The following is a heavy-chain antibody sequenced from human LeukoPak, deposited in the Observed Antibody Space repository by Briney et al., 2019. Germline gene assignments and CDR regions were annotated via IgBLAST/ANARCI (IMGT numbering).Heavy chain of an antibody. V-gene: IGHV3-21*01. Sequence: GGSLRLSCAASGFIFSSYSMNWVRQAPGKGLEWVSSISSSSSYIYYADSVKGRFTISRDNAKNSLYLQMNSLRAEDTAVYYCARNNYYDSSGPNYYFDYWGQGTLVTVSS. CDR2: ISSSSSYI. CDR3: ARNNYYDSSGPNYYFDY. CDR1: GFIFSSYS. D-gene: IGHD3-22*01. J-gene: IGHJ4*02.